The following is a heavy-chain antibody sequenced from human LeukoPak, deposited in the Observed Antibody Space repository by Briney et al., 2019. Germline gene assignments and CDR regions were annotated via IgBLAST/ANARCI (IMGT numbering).Heavy chain of an antibody. CDR3: ARDWSGFCSSTSCYPY. Sequence: GGSLRLSCAASGFTFDDYAMHWVRQAPGKGLEWVSGISWNSGSIGYADSVKGRFTISRDNAKNSLYLQMNSLRAEDTAVYYCARDWSGFCSSTSCYPYWGQGTLVTVSS. J-gene: IGHJ4*02. CDR2: ISWNSGSI. V-gene: IGHV3-9*01. CDR1: GFTFDDYA. D-gene: IGHD2-2*01.